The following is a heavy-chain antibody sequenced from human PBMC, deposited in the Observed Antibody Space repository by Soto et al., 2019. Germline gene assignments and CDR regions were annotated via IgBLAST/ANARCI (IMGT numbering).Heavy chain of an antibody. CDR1: GFTFSNYA. J-gene: IGHJ4*02. CDR2: ISNSFSDGNT. V-gene: IGHV3-23*01. Sequence: EVQLLESGGGLVQPGGSLRLSCAASGFTFSNYAMNWVRQAPGKVLEWVSAISNSFSDGNTHYADSVKGRFTISRDNDKNTVFLEMNSLRAEDTAVYYCAKVFSPEGGNYFDYWGQGTLVTVSS. CDR3: AKVFSPEGGNYFDY.